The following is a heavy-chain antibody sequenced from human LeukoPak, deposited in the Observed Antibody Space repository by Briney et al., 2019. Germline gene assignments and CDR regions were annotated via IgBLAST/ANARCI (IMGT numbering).Heavy chain of an antibody. Sequence: PSETLSLTCAVDGGSFSGYYWSWIRQPPGKGLEWIGEINHSGSTNYNPSLKSRVTISVDTSKNQFSLKLSSVTAADTAVYYCARGGSRGRFGSGSLNNWFDPWGQGTLVTVSS. J-gene: IGHJ5*02. CDR1: GGSFSGYY. CDR2: INHSGST. D-gene: IGHD3-10*01. CDR3: ARGGSRGRFGSGSLNNWFDP. V-gene: IGHV4-34*01.